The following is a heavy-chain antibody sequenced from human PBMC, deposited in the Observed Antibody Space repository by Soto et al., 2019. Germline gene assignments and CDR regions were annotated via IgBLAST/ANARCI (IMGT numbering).Heavy chain of an antibody. V-gene: IGHV3-23*01. Sequence: EVQLLESGGDLVQPGGSLRLSCVASGFTFGSRAMSWVRQAPGEGLEWVSTITDTGGDTKYADSVRGRFTISRDNSKNTLYLQMNSLRAEDTAVYYCARDQSRFLEGFDYWGQGTLVTVSS. J-gene: IGHJ4*02. D-gene: IGHD3-3*01. CDR2: ITDTGGDT. CDR3: ARDQSRFLEGFDY. CDR1: GFTFGSRA.